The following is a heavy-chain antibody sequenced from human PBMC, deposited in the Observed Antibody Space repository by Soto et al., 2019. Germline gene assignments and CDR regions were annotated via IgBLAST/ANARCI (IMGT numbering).Heavy chain of an antibody. D-gene: IGHD3-10*01. J-gene: IGHJ3*02. V-gene: IGHV3-53*04. CDR2: IYSGGST. CDR1: GFTVSSNY. CDR3: ARGADAYYYGSGSYNDAFDI. Sequence: EVQLVESRGGLVQPGGSLRLSCAASGFTVSSNYMSWVRQAPGKGLEWVSVIYSGGSTYYADSVKGRFTISRHNSKNTLYLQMNSLRAEDTAVYYCARGADAYYYGSGSYNDAFDIWGQGTMVTVSS.